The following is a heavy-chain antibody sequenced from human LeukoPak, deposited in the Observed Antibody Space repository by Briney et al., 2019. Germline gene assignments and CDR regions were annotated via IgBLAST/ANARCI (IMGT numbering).Heavy chain of an antibody. J-gene: IGHJ4*02. V-gene: IGHV4-59*12. CDR2: IYYSGST. CDR1: GGSISSYY. Sequence: SETLSLTCTVSGGSISSYYWSWIRQPPGKGLEWIGYIYYSGSTNYNPSLKSRVTMSVDTSKNQFSLNLRSVTAADTAVYYCARNFDYWGQGTQVTVSS. CDR3: ARNFDY.